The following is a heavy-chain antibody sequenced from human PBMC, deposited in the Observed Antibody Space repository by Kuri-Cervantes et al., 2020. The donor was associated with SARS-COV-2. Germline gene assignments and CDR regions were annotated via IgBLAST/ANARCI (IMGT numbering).Heavy chain of an antibody. V-gene: IGHV3-7*01. CDR1: GFIFSNYW. Sequence: GESLKISCAGSGFIFSNYWMSWVRQAPGKGLEWVANIKQDGSEEFYVDSVKGRFTVSRDSAKKSLFLQMNSLRAEDAAVYYCARDARIREGLPTITYFDYWGQGTLVTVSS. J-gene: IGHJ4*02. CDR2: IKQDGSEE. D-gene: IGHD3-9*01. CDR3: ARDARIREGLPTITYFDY.